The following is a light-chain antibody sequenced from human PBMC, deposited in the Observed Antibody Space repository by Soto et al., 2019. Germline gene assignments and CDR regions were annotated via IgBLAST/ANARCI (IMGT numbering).Light chain of an antibody. CDR1: RSISNY. V-gene: IGKV1-39*01. J-gene: IGKJ1*01. CDR3: QQSYGTLWT. CDR2: AAS. Sequence: DIQLTQSPSSLSASVGDRVTITCRTSRSISNYLNWYQQKPGKAPKLLIYAASGLQSGVPSRFSGSGSGTDFTLTIISLQPEDFATYYCQQSYGTLWTFGQGTKVEF.